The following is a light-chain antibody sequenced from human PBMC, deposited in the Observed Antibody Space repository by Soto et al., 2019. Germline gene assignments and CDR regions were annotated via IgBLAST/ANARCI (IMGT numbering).Light chain of an antibody. CDR1: SSDIGGYNY. Sequence: SALTEPPSASGSPGQSVTLSCAGTSSDIGGYNYVSWYQQHPGKAPKLVIYEVTKRPSGVPDRFSGSQSGNTASLTVSGLQAEDEADYYCSSYAATNNLVFGGGTKLTVL. CDR2: EVT. CDR3: SSYAATNNLV. J-gene: IGLJ3*02. V-gene: IGLV2-8*01.